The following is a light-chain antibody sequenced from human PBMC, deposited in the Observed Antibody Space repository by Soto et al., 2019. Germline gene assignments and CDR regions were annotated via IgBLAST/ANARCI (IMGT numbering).Light chain of an antibody. V-gene: IGLV2-14*01. CDR1: SSDVGGYNY. CDR3: SSYTSSSTLHVV. Sequence: QSVLTQPASVSGSPGQSITISCTGTSSDVGGYNYVSWYQQHPGKAPKLMIYDVSNRPSVVSNRFSGSKSGNTASLTISGLQAEDEADYYCSSYTSSSTLHVVFGGGTKVTVL. CDR2: DVS. J-gene: IGLJ2*01.